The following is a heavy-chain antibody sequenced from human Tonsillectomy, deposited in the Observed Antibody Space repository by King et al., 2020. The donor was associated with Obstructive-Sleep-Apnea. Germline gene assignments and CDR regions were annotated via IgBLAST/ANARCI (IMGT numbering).Heavy chain of an antibody. V-gene: IGHV3-7*01. CDR2: LKADGMEK. J-gene: IGHJ4*02. CDR3: ARDVSTGAFDY. CDR1: GFTFSAYW. D-gene: IGHD1-1*01. Sequence: VQLVESGGCLVHPGGSLRLSGAASGFTFSAYWMSWVRQAPGKGLEWVASLKADGMEKYYVDSVKGRFTISRDNAKSSLYQQMNSLRAEDTTLYYCARDVSTGAFDYWGQGTLVTVSS.